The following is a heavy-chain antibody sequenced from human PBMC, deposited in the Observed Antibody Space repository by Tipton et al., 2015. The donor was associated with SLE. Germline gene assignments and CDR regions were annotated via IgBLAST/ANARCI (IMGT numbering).Heavy chain of an antibody. CDR1: GFTFGDYA. J-gene: IGHJ4*02. D-gene: IGHD3-3*01. CDR2: IRSKAYGGTT. CDR3: TRTDFWSGYPVDFDY. V-gene: IGHV3-49*03. Sequence: RSLRLSCPASGFTFGDYAMSWFRQAPGKGLEWVGFIRSKAYGGTTEYAASVKGRFTISRDDSKSIAYLQMNSLKTEDTAVYYCTRTDFWSGYPVDFDYWGQGTLVTVSS.